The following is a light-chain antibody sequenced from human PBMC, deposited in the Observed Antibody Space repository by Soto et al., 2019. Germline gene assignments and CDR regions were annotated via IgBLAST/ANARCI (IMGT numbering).Light chain of an antibody. CDR3: QQYVSSST. CDR1: QSVSSSY. CDR2: GAS. Sequence: EIVLTQSPGTLSLSPGERATLPCRASQSVSSSYLAWYQQKPGQAPRLLIYGASSRATGIPDRFSGSGSGTDFTLTISRLEPEDFAVYYCQQYVSSSTFGQGTKVDIK. J-gene: IGKJ1*01. V-gene: IGKV3-20*01.